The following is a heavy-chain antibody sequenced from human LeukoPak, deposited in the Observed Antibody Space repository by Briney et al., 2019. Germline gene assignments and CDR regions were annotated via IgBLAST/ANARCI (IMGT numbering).Heavy chain of an antibody. V-gene: IGHV3-30-3*01. CDR3: ARDYYDSSGYYYYYYGMDV. CDR1: GFTFSSYA. D-gene: IGHD3-22*01. Sequence: GGSLRLSCAASGFTFSSYAMHWVRQTPGKGLEWVAVISYDGSNKYYADSVKGRFTISRDNSKNTLYLQMNSLRAEDTAVYYCARDYYDSSGYYYYYYGMDVWGQGTTVTVSS. J-gene: IGHJ6*02. CDR2: ISYDGSNK.